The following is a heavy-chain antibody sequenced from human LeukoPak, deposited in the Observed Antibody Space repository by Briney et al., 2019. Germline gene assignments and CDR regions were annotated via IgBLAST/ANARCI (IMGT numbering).Heavy chain of an antibody. Sequence: SETLSLTCTVSGGSISSYYWSWIRQPPGKGLEWIGYIYYSGSTNYNPSLKSRVTVSVDTSKNQFSLKLSSVTAADTAVYYCARAGYGDYVDYWGQGTLVTVSS. D-gene: IGHD4-17*01. CDR1: GGSISSYY. CDR2: IYYSGST. J-gene: IGHJ4*02. CDR3: ARAGYGDYVDY. V-gene: IGHV4-59*01.